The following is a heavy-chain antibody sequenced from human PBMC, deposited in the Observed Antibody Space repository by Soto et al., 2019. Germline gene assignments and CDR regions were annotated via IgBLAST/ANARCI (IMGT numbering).Heavy chain of an antibody. J-gene: IGHJ4*02. CDR2: ISAYNGNT. V-gene: IGHV1-18*01. Sequence: QVQLVQSGAEVKKPGASVKVSCKASGYTFTSYGISWVRQAPGQGLEWMGWISAYNGNTNYAQKLQGRVTMTTDTSTGTEYMELRSLGSDDTVVYYCATGKQLVSPSDYWGQGTLVTVSS. CDR1: GYTFTSYG. D-gene: IGHD6-6*01. CDR3: ATGKQLVSPSDY.